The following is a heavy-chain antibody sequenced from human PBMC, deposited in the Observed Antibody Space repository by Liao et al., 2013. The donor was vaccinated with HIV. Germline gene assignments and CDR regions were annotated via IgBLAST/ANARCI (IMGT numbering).Heavy chain of an antibody. V-gene: IGHV4-30-4*01. CDR1: GASVGSPDFY. CDR3: ARLRYFHLGSYSQSYTYYYMDV. D-gene: IGHD3-10*01. J-gene: IGHJ6*03. CDR2: IYHSGST. Sequence: QVQLQQSGPGLVKPSQTLALTCSVSGASVGSPDFYWTWIRQPPGKGLEWIGNIYHSGSTYSNPSLETQVTLSLDTSRNQFSLTLNSVTAADTAVYYCARLRYFHLGSYSQSYTYYYMDVWGKGTTVAVSS.